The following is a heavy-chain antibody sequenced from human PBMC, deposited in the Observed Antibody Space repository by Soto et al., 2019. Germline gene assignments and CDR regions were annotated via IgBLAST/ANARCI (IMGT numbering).Heavy chain of an antibody. CDR2: IYYSGST. Sequence: SETLSLTCTVSGGSISSYYWSWIRQPPGKGLEWIGYIYYSGSTNYNPSLKSRVTISVDTSKNQFSLKLSSVTAADTAVYYCARLDSGYEPWVNYWGQGTLVTVSS. D-gene: IGHD5-12*01. V-gene: IGHV4-59*01. CDR3: ARLDSGYEPWVNY. J-gene: IGHJ4*02. CDR1: GGSISSYY.